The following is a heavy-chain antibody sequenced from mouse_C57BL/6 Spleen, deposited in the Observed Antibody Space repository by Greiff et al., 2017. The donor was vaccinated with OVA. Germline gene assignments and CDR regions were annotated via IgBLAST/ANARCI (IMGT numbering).Heavy chain of an antibody. Sequence: QVQLQQPGAELVKPGASVKLSCKASGYTFTSYWMHWVKQRPGQGLEWIGMIHPNSGSTNYNEKFKSKATLTVDKSSSTAYMQLSSLTSEDSAVYYCARSDPSLYAMDYWGQGTSVTVSS. J-gene: IGHJ4*01. CDR2: IHPNSGST. CDR3: ARSDPSLYAMDY. CDR1: GYTFTSYW. V-gene: IGHV1-64*01.